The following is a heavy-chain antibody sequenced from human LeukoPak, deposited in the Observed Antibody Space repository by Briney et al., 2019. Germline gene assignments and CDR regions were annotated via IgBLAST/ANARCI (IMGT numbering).Heavy chain of an antibody. CDR3: ARERFGELFPSFDY. D-gene: IGHD3-10*01. CDR2: ISSSGSTI. J-gene: IGHJ4*02. V-gene: IGHV3-11*04. CDR1: GFTFSDYY. Sequence: GGSLRLSCAASGFTFSDYYMSWIGKAPGKGLEWVSYISSSGSTIYYADSVKGRFTISRDNAKNSLYLQMNSLRAEDTAVYYCARERFGELFPSFDYWGQGTLVTVSS.